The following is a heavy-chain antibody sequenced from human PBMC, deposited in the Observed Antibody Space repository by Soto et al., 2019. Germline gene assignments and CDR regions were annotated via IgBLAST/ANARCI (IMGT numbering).Heavy chain of an antibody. Sequence: GGSLRLSCAASGFTFSSYSMNWVRQAPGKGLEWVSSISSSSSYIYYADSVKGRFTISRDNAKNSLYLQMNSLRAEDTAVYYCARAGNDFWSGYYTIYYYYYMDVWGKGTTVTVSS. V-gene: IGHV3-21*01. D-gene: IGHD3-3*01. CDR1: GFTFSSYS. CDR2: ISSSSSYI. CDR3: ARAGNDFWSGYYTIYYYYYMDV. J-gene: IGHJ6*03.